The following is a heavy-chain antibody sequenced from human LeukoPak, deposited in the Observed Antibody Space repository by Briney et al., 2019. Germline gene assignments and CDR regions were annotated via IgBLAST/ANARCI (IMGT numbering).Heavy chain of an antibody. CDR1: GYTFTSYD. CDR3: ARDLLIRFFRYYYYGMDV. CDR2: INPNSGGT. Sequence: GASVKVSCKASGYTFTSYDINWVRQAPGQGLEWMGRINPNSGGTNYAQKLQGRVTMTTDTSTSTAYMELRSLRSDDTAVYYCARDLLIRFFRYYYYGMDVWGQGTTVTVSS. V-gene: IGHV1-18*01. J-gene: IGHJ6*02. D-gene: IGHD3-3*01.